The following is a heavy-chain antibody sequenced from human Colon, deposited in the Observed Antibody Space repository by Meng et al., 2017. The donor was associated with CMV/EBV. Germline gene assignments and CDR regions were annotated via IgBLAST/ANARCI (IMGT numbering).Heavy chain of an antibody. CDR3: ARDIDSAEGY. Sequence: QVRPVRAGAEVKTPGSSVKVSCKASGGTFSSYAISWVRQAPGQGLEWMGGIIPIFGTANYAQKFQGRVTITADESTSTAYMELSSLRSEDTAVYYCARDIDSAEGYWGQGTLVTVSS. V-gene: IGHV1-69*12. J-gene: IGHJ4*02. CDR1: GGTFSSYA. D-gene: IGHD1-26*01. CDR2: IIPIFGTA.